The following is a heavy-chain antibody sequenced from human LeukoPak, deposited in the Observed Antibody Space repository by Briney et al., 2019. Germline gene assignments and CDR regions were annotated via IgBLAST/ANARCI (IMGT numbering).Heavy chain of an antibody. V-gene: IGHV4-38-2*02. Sequence: PSETLSLTCTVSGYSISSGYYWGWIRQPPGKGLEWIGSIYHSGSTYYNPSLKSRVTISVDTSKNQFSLKLSSVTAADTAVYYCARDRRSGSYYSYFGYWGQGTLVTVSS. D-gene: IGHD3-10*01. CDR3: ARDRRSGSYYSYFGY. J-gene: IGHJ4*02. CDR2: IYHSGST. CDR1: GYSISSGYY.